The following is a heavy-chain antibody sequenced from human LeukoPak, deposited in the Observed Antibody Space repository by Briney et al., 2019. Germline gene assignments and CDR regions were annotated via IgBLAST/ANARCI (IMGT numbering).Heavy chain of an antibody. CDR1: GFMFSDYG. J-gene: IGHJ6*03. CDR2: IRYDETIK. Sequence: GSLRLSCAASGFMFSDYGMHWLRQAPAKGLEWVAFIRYDETIKYYADSVKGRFTISRDNSKKTLYLQMISLRPEDTAVYSCAKTGFQWGDYYYYMDVWGKGTTVTVSS. CDR3: AKTGFQWGDYYYYMDV. V-gene: IGHV3-30*02. D-gene: IGHD1-26*01.